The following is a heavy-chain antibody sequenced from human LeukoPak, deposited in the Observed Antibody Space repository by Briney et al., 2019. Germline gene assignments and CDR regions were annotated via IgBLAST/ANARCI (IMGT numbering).Heavy chain of an antibody. D-gene: IGHD3-9*01. Sequence: GGPLRLSCAASGFTFDDYAMHWVRQAPGKGLEWVSGISWNSGSIGYADSVKGRFTISRDNAKNSLYLQMNSLRAEDTALYYCAKGPGNFDWLLWSFDYWGQGTLVTVSS. CDR2: ISWNSGSI. J-gene: IGHJ4*02. CDR3: AKGPGNFDWLLWSFDY. CDR1: GFTFDDYA. V-gene: IGHV3-9*01.